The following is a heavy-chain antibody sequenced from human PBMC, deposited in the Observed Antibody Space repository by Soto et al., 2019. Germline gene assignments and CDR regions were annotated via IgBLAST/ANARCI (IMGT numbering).Heavy chain of an antibody. V-gene: IGHV4-31*03. CDR1: GGSISMGGYS. D-gene: IGHD6-13*01. Sequence: QVQLQESGPGLVKPSQTLSFPCTFPGGSISMGGYSWTWSGRPPGKGLEWIGYIYYSGSTYYNPSLKSRVTISVDTSKNQFSLKLSSVTAADTAVYYCARRSSSWFFDYWGQGTLVTVSS. CDR2: IYYSGST. CDR3: ARRSSSWFFDY. J-gene: IGHJ4*02.